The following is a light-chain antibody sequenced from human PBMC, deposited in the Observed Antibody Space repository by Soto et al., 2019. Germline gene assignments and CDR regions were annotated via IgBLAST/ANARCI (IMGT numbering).Light chain of an antibody. CDR2: AAS. CDR1: QSVSSYY. CDR3: QQYGTTSWT. V-gene: IGKV3-20*01. Sequence: EIVLTQSPGTLSLSPGERATLSCRASQSVSSYYLAWYQQKPGQAPRLLIYAASSRATGIPDRFSGGGSGTDFTLTISRLEPEDFAVYYCQQYGTTSWTFGQGTKVDIK. J-gene: IGKJ1*01.